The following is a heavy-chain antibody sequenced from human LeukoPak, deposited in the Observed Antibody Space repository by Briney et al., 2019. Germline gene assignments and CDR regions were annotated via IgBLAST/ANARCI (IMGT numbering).Heavy chain of an antibody. J-gene: IGHJ6*02. V-gene: IGHV1-2*02. CDR2: INPNSGGT. D-gene: IGHD2-21*02. Sequence: AAVKVSLTASGYTFTGYYMHWVRQAPPQGREWMGLINPNSGGTNYAHNFQGRVTMTRDTSISTAYMELCRLRYDDTAVYYCVTAPGSGLAYCGGDCYPYGMDVWDQGTTVTVSS. CDR3: VTAPGSGLAYCGGDCYPYGMDV. CDR1: GYTFTGYY.